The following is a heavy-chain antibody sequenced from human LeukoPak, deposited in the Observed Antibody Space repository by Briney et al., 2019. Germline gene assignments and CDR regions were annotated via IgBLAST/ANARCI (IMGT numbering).Heavy chain of an antibody. CDR2: IYYSGST. V-gene: IGHV4-59*01. D-gene: IGHD3-16*02. Sequence: SETLSLTCTVSGGSISSYYWSWIRQPPGKGLEWIGYIYYSGSTNYNPSLKSRVTISVDTSKNQFSLKLSSVTAADTAVYYCARGGPPGAYYDYVWGSYRFQFFDYWGQGTPVTVSS. CDR1: GGSISSYY. J-gene: IGHJ4*02. CDR3: ARGGPPGAYYDYVWGSYRFQFFDY.